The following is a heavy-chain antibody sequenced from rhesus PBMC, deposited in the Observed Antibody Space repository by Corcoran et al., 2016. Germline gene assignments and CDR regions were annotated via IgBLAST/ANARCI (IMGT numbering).Heavy chain of an antibody. CDR3: ARNFYSNFDY. CDR2: ISGSGGST. V-gene: IGHV4-173*01. Sequence: QLQLQESDPGLVKPSETLSLTCAVSGGSIRSNYWSWIRQPPGKGLEWIGRISGSGGSTDDNPSLKSRVTISSDPSKNQFSLKLSSVTAADSARYYCARNFYSNFDYWGQGVLVTVSS. CDR1: GGSIRSNY. D-gene: IGHD4-23*01. J-gene: IGHJ4*01.